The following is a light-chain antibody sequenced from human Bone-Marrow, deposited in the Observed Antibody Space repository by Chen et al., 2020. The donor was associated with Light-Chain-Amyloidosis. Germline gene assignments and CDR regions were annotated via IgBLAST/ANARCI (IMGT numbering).Light chain of an antibody. CDR3: QSYDSSTWV. J-gene: IGLJ3*02. V-gene: IGLV6-57*03. CDR2: EDN. CDR1: SGSIASNY. Sequence: NFMLTQPHSVSESPGKTVTISCTRSSGSIASNYVQWYQQRPGSAPTTVIYEDNQRPSGVPDRLSGSIDSSSNSASLTISALKTEDEADYYCQSYDSSTWVFGGGTKLTVL.